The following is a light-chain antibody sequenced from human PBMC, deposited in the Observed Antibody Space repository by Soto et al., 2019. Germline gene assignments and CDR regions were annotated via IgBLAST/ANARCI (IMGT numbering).Light chain of an antibody. J-gene: IGLJ2*01. Sequence: QSALTQPPSASGSPGQSVTISCTGTSSDVGGYKYVSWYQQHPGKAPKLMIYEVSKRPSGVPGRFSASKSGNTASLTVSGLQAEDEADYYCTSYAGSNNVVFGGGTKLTVL. V-gene: IGLV2-8*01. CDR2: EVS. CDR1: SSDVGGYKY. CDR3: TSYAGSNNVV.